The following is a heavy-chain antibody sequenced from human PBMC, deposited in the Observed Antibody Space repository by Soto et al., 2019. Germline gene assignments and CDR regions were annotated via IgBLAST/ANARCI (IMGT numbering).Heavy chain of an antibody. CDR1: GGSISSGGYY. V-gene: IGHV4-31*03. Sequence: SETLSLTCTVSGGSISSGGYYWSWIRQHPGKGLGWIGYIYYSGSTYYNPSLKSRVTISVDTSKNQFSLKLSSVTAADTAVYYCARAYTRYTSRYNWFDPWGQGTPVTVSS. CDR3: ARAYTRYTSRYNWFDP. J-gene: IGHJ5*02. D-gene: IGHD3-16*01. CDR2: IYYSGST.